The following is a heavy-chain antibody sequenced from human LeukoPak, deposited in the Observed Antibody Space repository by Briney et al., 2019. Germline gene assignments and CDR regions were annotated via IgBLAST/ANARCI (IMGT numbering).Heavy chain of an antibody. CDR3: ARVGYSSVWTPFAMDV. Sequence: SQTLSLTCAISGDSVSSNSAAWNGIRQSPSRGLEWLGRTYYRSKWYNDYAVSVKSRITINPDTSKNQFSLQLNSVTPEDTAVYYCARVGYSSVWTPFAMDVWGQGTTVTVSS. CDR2: TYYRSKWYN. D-gene: IGHD6-19*01. CDR1: GDSVSSNSAA. J-gene: IGHJ6*02. V-gene: IGHV6-1*01.